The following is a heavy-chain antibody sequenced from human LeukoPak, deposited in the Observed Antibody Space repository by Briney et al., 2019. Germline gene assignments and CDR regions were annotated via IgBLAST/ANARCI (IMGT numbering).Heavy chain of an antibody. CDR1: GFTFSSYG. CDR2: ISGSGGST. V-gene: IGHV3-23*01. J-gene: IGHJ4*02. Sequence: GGSLRLSCAASGFTFSSYGMSWVRQAPGKGLEWVSAISGSGGSTYYADSVKGRFTISRDNSKNTLYLQMNSLRAEDTAVYYCAKSGLWFGELATQYYFDYWGQGTLVTVSS. CDR3: AKSGLWFGELATQYYFDY. D-gene: IGHD3-10*01.